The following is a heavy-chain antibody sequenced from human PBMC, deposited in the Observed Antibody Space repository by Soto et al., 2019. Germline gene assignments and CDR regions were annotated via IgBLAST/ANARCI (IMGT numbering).Heavy chain of an antibody. V-gene: IGHV3-33*01. D-gene: IGHD6-13*01. CDR2: IWYDGSNK. CDR3: ARDSEQLALNYYFDY. Sequence: PGGSLRLSCAASGFTFSSYGMHWVRQAPGKGLEWVAVIWYDGSNKYYADSVKGRFTISRDNSKNTLYLQMNSLRAEDTAVYYCARDSEQLALNYYFDYWGQGTLVTVSS. J-gene: IGHJ4*02. CDR1: GFTFSSYG.